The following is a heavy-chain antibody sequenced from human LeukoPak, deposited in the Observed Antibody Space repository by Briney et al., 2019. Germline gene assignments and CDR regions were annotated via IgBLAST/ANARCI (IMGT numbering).Heavy chain of an antibody. J-gene: IGHJ4*02. CDR2: ISAYNRDT. CDR1: GYTFTSYG. V-gene: IGHV1-18*01. CDR3: ARDTSGGPYFVY. Sequence: GASVKVSCKASGYTFTSYGISWVRQAPGQGLEWVGWISAYNRDTNYAQKVQGRVTLTTDTSTTTAYMELRSLRSDDTAVYYCARDTSGGPYFVYWGQGTLVTVAS. D-gene: IGHD4-23*01.